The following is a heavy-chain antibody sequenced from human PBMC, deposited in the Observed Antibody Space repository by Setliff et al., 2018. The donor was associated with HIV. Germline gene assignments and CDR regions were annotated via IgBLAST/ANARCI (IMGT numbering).Heavy chain of an antibody. V-gene: IGHV4-34*01. CDR3: ATAGGYDLFMGAFDI. J-gene: IGHJ3*02. Sequence: SETLSLTCAVSGGSFSGYYWSWIRQPPGKGLGWIGEINQSGGINYNPSLKSRVTISIDTFKNQFSMKLYSVTAADTAVYYCATAGGYDLFMGAFDIWGQGTMVTVSS. CDR2: INQSGGI. D-gene: IGHD5-12*01. CDR1: GGSFSGYY.